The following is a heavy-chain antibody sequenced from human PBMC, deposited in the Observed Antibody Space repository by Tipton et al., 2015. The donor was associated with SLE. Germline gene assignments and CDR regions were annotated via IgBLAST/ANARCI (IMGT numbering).Heavy chain of an antibody. CDR2: IYTSGST. D-gene: IGHD5-18*01. CDR3: ARGDTAMVYFDY. V-gene: IGHV4-4*07. CDR1: GGSISSYY. Sequence: TLSLTCTVSGGSISSYYWSWIRQPAGKGLEWIGRIYTSGSTNYNPSLKSRVTISVDTSKNQFSLKLSSVTAADTAVYYCARGDTAMVYFDYWGQGTLVTVSS. J-gene: IGHJ4*02.